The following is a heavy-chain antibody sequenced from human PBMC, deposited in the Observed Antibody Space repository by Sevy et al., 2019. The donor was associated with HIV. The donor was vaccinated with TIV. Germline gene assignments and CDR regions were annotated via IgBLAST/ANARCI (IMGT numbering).Heavy chain of an antibody. V-gene: IGHV4-39*01. J-gene: IGHJ3*02. Sequence: SETLSLTCTVSGGSISSSSYYWGWIRQPPGKGLESIGSIYYSGSTYYNPSLKSRVTISVDTSKNQFSLKLSSVTAADTAVYYCARSTVTTLAFDIWGQGTMVTVSS. CDR3: ARSTVTTLAFDI. CDR2: IYYSGST. CDR1: GGSISSSSYY. D-gene: IGHD4-17*01.